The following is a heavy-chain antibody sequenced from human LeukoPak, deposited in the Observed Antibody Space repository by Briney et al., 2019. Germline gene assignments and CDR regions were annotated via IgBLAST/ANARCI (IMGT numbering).Heavy chain of an antibody. J-gene: IGHJ4*02. CDR3: ATRGGGTILEWSLFDY. CDR1: GYTFNKYA. CDR2: IIPIFGTA. V-gene: IGHV1-69*13. D-gene: IGHD3-3*01. Sequence: SVKVSCKPSGYTFNKYAINWVRQAPGQGLEWMGGIIPIFGTANYAQKFQGRVTITADESTSTAYMELSSLRSEDTAVYYCATRGGGTILEWSLFDYWGQGTLVTVSS.